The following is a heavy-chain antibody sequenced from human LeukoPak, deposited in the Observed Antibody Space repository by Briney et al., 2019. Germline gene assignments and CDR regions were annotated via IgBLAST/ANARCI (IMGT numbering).Heavy chain of an antibody. D-gene: IGHD1-26*01. CDR3: ARAAPLVGATYEALDI. J-gene: IGHJ3*02. CDR1: GYSISNGYY. V-gene: IGHV4-38-2*02. Sequence: SETLSLTCTVSGYSISNGYYWGWIRQPPGMRPEWIGSIYHSGTTYYNPSLKSRVIMSVNTPKNHFSLRLSSVTAADTAVYFCARAAPLVGATYEALDIWGQGTMVTVSS. CDR2: IYHSGTT.